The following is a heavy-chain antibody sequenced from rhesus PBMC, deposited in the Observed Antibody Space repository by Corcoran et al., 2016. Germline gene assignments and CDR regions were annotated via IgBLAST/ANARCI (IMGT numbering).Heavy chain of an antibody. J-gene: IGHJ4*01. D-gene: IGHD7-45*01. CDR2: IYWDVDK. CDR1: GFSLTTRGMG. V-gene: IGHV2-174*01. Sequence: QVTLKESGPALVKPTQTLTLTCTFSGFSLTTRGMGVGWVRPPPGKALEWLAFIYWDVDKRYSTSLKTRVTISKDTSKNQVVLTMTNMDPVDTATYYCTRRPTWGFEFDFWGQGVLVTVSS. CDR3: TRRPTWGFEFDF.